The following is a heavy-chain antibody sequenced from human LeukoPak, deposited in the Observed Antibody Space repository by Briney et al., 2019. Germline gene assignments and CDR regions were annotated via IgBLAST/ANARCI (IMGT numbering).Heavy chain of an antibody. Sequence: GGSLRLSCAASGFTVSSNYMSWVRQAPGKGLEWVSVIYGGGTTYYADSVKGRFTISRDNSKNTLYLQMNSLRAEDTAVYYCARAIQFGGYLDFWGQGTLVTVSS. CDR2: IYGGGTT. D-gene: IGHD2-15*01. V-gene: IGHV3-53*01. J-gene: IGHJ4*02. CDR1: GFTVSSNY. CDR3: ARAIQFGGYLDF.